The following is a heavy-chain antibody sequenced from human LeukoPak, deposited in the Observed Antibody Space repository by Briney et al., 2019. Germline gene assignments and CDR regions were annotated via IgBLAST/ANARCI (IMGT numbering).Heavy chain of an antibody. CDR1: GFTFSSYG. CDR3: VRVDSNGYYWTFEY. D-gene: IGHD3-22*01. Sequence: TGGSLRLSCAASGFTFSSYGVHWVRQAPGKGLEWVAVIWYDGTNKYYADSVKGRFTISRDNSKNTLYLQMNSLRAEDTAVYYCVRVDSNGYYWTFEYWGQGTLVTVSS. J-gene: IGHJ4*02. CDR2: IWYDGTNK. V-gene: IGHV3-33*01.